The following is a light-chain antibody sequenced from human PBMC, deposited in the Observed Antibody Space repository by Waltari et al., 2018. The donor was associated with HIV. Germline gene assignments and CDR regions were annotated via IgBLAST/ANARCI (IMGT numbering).Light chain of an antibody. V-gene: IGKV1-5*03. CDR2: KAS. Sequence: DIQMTQSPSTLSASVGDRVTITCRASQSISSWLAWYQQKPGKAPKVLIYKASSLESGVPSRFSGSGSGTEFTLTISSLQPDDFATYYCQQYYSYSWDPFGQGTKVESK. CDR1: QSISSW. J-gene: IGKJ1*01. CDR3: QQYYSYSWDP.